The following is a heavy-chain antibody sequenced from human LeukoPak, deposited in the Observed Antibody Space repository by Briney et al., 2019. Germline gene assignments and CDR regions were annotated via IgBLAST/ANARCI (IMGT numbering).Heavy chain of an antibody. D-gene: IGHD6-13*01. CDR1: GYTFTGYY. V-gene: IGHV1-2*02. J-gene: IGHJ4*02. CDR3: ARVQWGSSWRGGFDY. CDR2: INPNSGGT. Sequence: APVKVSCKASGYTFTGYYMHWVRQAPGQGLEWMGWINPNSGGTNYAQKFQGRVTMTRDTSISTAYMELSRLRSDDTAVYYCARVQWGSSWRGGFDYWGQGTLVTVSS.